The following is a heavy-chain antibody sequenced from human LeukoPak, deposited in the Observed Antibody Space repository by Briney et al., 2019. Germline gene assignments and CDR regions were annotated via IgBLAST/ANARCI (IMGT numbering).Heavy chain of an antibody. CDR3: ARDPIAGATDNWFDP. CDR1: GYTFTGYY. V-gene: IGHV1-2*02. J-gene: IGHJ5*02. CDR2: INPNSGGT. D-gene: IGHD1-26*01. Sequence: GASVKVSCKASGYTFTGYYMHWVRQAPGQGLEWMGWINPNSGGTNYAQKFQGRVTMTRDTSISTAYMELSRLRSDDTAVYYCARDPIAGATDNWFDPWGQGTLVTVSS.